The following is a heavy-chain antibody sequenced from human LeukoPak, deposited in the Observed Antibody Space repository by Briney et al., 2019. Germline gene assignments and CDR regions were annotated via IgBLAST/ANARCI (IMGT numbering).Heavy chain of an antibody. D-gene: IGHD3-22*01. CDR3: ARVGYDSSGYYIYWYFDL. CDR1: GFTFSSYW. V-gene: IGHV3-7*01. Sequence: AGGSLRLSCAAPGFTFSSYWMSWVRQASGKGLEWVANIKQDGSEKYYLDSVKGRFTISRDNAKNSLYLQMNSLRAEDTAVYYCARVGYDSSGYYIYWYFDLWGRGTLVTVSS. CDR2: IKQDGSEK. J-gene: IGHJ2*01.